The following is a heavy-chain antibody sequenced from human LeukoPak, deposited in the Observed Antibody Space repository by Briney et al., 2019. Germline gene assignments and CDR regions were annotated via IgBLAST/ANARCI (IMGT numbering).Heavy chain of an antibody. CDR3: EKGSYSSAPGNDYYYMDV. J-gene: IGHJ6*03. CDR1: GFTFSSYA. Sequence: GGSLRLSCAAPGFTFSSYAMSWVRQAPGKGLEWVSAISGSGGSTYYADSVKGRFTISRDNTKNTLYLQMNSLRAEETAVYYCEKGSYSSAPGNDYYYMDVWGKGTTVTVSS. D-gene: IGHD6-25*01. CDR2: ISGSGGST. V-gene: IGHV3-23*01.